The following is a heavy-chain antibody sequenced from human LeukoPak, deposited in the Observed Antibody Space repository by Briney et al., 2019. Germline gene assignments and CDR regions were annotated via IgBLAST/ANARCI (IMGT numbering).Heavy chain of an antibody. CDR3: TKRDSQNFFEY. Sequence: GGSLRLSCAASGFTFSSYSMNWVRQAPGKGLEWVSTSGRAGGTYYVDSVKGRFTISRDNSRNTLYLHMNGLRAEDTAVYYCTKRDSQNFFEYWGQGTLVTVSS. V-gene: IGHV3-23*01. D-gene: IGHD2-15*01. CDR2: SGRAGGT. CDR1: GFTFSSYS. J-gene: IGHJ4*02.